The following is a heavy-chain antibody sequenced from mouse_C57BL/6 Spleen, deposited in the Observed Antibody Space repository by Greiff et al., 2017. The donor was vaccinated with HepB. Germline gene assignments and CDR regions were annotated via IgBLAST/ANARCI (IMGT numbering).Heavy chain of an antibody. Sequence: QVQLQQSGPGLVQPSQSLSITCTVSGFSLTSYGVHWVRQSPGKGLEWLGVIWSGESTDYNAAFISRLSISKDNAKSQVFCKMNSLQADDTAIYYCARNPGYYAMDYWGQGTSVTVSS. J-gene: IGHJ4*01. CDR3: ARNPGYYAMDY. CDR1: GFSLTSYG. CDR2: IWSGEST. V-gene: IGHV2-2*01.